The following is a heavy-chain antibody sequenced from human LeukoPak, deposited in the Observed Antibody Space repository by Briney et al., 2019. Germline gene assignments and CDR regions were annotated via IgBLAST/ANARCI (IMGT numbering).Heavy chain of an antibody. Sequence: ASVKVSCKVSGYIFTSYGISWVRQAPGQGLEWMGWISGCNSDTNCAQKFQGRVTMTTDTSTSTAYMELRGLRSDDTAVYYCSRDQGISSWYGRHWGQGTLVTVSS. J-gene: IGHJ1*01. CDR3: SRDQGISSWYGRH. V-gene: IGHV1-18*01. CDR1: GYIFTSYG. D-gene: IGHD6-13*01. CDR2: ISGCNSDT.